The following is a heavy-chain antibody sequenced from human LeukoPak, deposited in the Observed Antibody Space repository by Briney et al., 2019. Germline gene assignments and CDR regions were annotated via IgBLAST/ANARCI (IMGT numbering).Heavy chain of an antibody. D-gene: IGHD1-1*01. CDR2: ISSSSSYI. CDR1: GFTFSSYS. V-gene: IGHV3-21*01. CDR3: AKALERRNDAFDI. J-gene: IGHJ3*02. Sequence: GGSLRLSCAASGFTFSSYSMNWVRQAPGKGLEWGSSISSSSSYIYYADSVKGRSTISRDNAKNSLYLQMNSLRAEDTAVYYCAKALERRNDAFDIWGPGTMVTVSS.